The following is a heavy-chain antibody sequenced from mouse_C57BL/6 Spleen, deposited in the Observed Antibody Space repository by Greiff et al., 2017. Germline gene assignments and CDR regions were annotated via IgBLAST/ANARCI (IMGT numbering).Heavy chain of an antibody. J-gene: IGHJ2*01. CDR3: ARLTGPLDY. V-gene: IGHV1-72*01. D-gene: IGHD4-1*01. CDR1: GYTFTSYW. Sequence: QVQLQQPGAELVKPGASVKLSCTASGYTFTSYWMHWVKQRPGRGLEWIGRIDPNGGGTKYNEKFKSKATLTVDKPSSTAYMQLSRLTSEDSAVYDCARLTGPLDYWGQGTTLTVSS. CDR2: IDPNGGGT.